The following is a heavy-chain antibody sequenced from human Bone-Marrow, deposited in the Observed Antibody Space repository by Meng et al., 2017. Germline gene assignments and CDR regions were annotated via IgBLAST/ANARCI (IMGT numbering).Heavy chain of an antibody. CDR2: INPKSGDT. J-gene: IGHJ4*02. Sequence: QGRLVQCGAAVKKPGASVKVSCKASGYTFPDYWLHWVRRAPGQGLEWMGRINPKSGDTHYAQRFQGRVTMTGDTSISTAYMELSGLRSDDTAMYYCARDEDISAAGKLFGDYWGQGTLVTVSS. CDR3: ARDEDISAAGKLFGDY. V-gene: IGHV1-2*06. CDR1: GYTFPDYW. D-gene: IGHD6-13*01.